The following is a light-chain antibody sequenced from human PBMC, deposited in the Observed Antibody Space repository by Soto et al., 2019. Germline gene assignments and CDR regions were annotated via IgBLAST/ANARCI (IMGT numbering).Light chain of an antibody. CDR3: SSDTSSHV. J-gene: IGLJ1*01. CDR1: SSDVGGYNY. CDR2: EVS. Sequence: QSALTQPASVSGSPGQSITISCTGTSSDVGGYNYVSWYQQHPGKAPKLMIYEVSNRPSGVSNRFSGSKSGNTASLTISGLQAEDEADYYCSSDTSSHVFGTGTKLTVL. V-gene: IGLV2-14*01.